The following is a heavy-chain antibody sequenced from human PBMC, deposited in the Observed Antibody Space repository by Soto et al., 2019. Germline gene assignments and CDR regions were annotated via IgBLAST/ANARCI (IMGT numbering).Heavy chain of an antibody. CDR3: ARGRNKRQWLVLAGRRDNWFDP. CDR2: INHSGST. J-gene: IGHJ5*02. D-gene: IGHD6-19*01. V-gene: IGHV4-34*01. Sequence: PSETLSLTCAVYGGSFSGYYWSWIRQPPGKGLEWIGEINHSGSTNYNPSLKSRVTISVDTSKNQFSLKLSSVTAADTAVYYCARGRNKRQWLVLAGRRDNWFDPWGQGTLVTVSS. CDR1: GGSFSGYY.